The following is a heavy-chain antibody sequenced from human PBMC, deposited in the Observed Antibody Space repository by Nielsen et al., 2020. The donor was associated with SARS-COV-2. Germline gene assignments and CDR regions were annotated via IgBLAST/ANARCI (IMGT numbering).Heavy chain of an antibody. CDR1: GLSIDEYA. Sequence: GESLKTSCAGSGLSIDEYAMYWVRHAPGKVLELVSSISTSGGGTYYADSVKGRFTISRDNSKNTLFLHMNSLRAEDTAVYYCAKGNSKLSWFGELALYYYYYGLDVWGQGTTVTVSS. D-gene: IGHD3-10*01. J-gene: IGHJ6*02. V-gene: IGHV3-23*01. CDR3: AKGNSKLSWFGELALYYYYYGLDV. CDR2: ISTSGGGT.